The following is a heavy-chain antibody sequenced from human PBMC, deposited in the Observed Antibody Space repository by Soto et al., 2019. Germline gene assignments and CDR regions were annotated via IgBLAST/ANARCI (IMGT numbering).Heavy chain of an antibody. D-gene: IGHD6-19*01. CDR3: AKEYSSGSHDAFDI. V-gene: IGHV1-18*01. CDR1: GYTFSDFG. CDR2: ISAYNGNT. Sequence: ASVKVSCKASGYTFSDFGITWVRQAPGQGLEWMGWISAYNGNTNYAQKFQGRVTMTTDTSTSTAYMELRSLRSDDTAVYYCAKEYSSGSHDAFDIWGQGTMVTVSS. J-gene: IGHJ3*02.